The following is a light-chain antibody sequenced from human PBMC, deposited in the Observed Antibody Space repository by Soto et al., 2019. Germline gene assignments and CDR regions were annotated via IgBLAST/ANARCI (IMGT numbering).Light chain of an antibody. Sequence: DLPMTQSPSSLSASVGDRVTITCRASQSISSYLNWYQQKPGKAPKLLIYAASSLQSGVTSRFSGSGSATNFTLTIRSLQPEDFATYHCQQSYSTPFTFGPGTKVDIK. V-gene: IGKV1-39*01. CDR1: QSISSY. J-gene: IGKJ3*01. CDR2: AAS. CDR3: QQSYSTPFT.